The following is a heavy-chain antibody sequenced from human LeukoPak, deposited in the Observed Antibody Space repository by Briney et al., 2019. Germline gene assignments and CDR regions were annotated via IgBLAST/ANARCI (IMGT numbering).Heavy chain of an antibody. J-gene: IGHJ4*02. V-gene: IGHV3-15*01. CDR1: GFTFSNAW. CDR3: TTDLYCGGDCYSSGDY. CDR2: IKSKTDGGTT. D-gene: IGHD2-21*02. Sequence: GGSLRLSCAASGFTFSNAWMSWVRQAPGKGLEWVGRIKSKTDGGTTDYAAPVKGRFTISRDDSKNTLYLQMNSLKTEDTAVYYCTTDLYCGGDCYSSGDYWGQGTLVTVSS.